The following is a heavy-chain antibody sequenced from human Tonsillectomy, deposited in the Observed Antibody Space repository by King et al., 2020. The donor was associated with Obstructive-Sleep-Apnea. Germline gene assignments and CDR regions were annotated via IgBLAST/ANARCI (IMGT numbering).Heavy chain of an antibody. CDR3: ARSPPQSGDTNFDY. CDR2: NYYSGST. CDR1: GGSISSYY. J-gene: IGHJ4*02. Sequence: QLQESGPGLVKPSETLSLTCTVSGGSISSYYWSWIRQPPGKGLEWIGYNYYSGSTNYNPSLKSRVTISVETSKNQFSRKLSSVTAADTAVYYCARSPPQSGDTNFDYWGQGTLVTVSS. V-gene: IGHV4-59*01. D-gene: IGHD5-18*01.